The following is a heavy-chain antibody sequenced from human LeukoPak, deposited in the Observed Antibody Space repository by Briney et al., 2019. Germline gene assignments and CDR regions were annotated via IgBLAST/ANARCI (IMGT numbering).Heavy chain of an antibody. CDR2: INPNSGGT. V-gene: IGHV1-2*02. CDR1: GYTFTSYY. J-gene: IGHJ4*02. D-gene: IGHD3-10*01. Sequence: TSVKVSCKPSGYTFTSYYMHWVRQAPGQGLEWMGWINPNSGGTNYAQKFQGRVTMTRDTSISTAYMELSRLRSDDTAVYYCARVAALYYGSGSYDYWGQGTLVTVSS. CDR3: ARVAALYYGSGSYDY.